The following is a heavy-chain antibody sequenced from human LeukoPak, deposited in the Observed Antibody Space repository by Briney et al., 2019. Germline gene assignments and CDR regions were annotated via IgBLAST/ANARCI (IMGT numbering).Heavy chain of an antibody. D-gene: IGHD6-19*01. CDR2: IKQDGSEK. Sequence: GGSLRLSCAASGFTFSTYGMSWVRQAPGKGLEWVANIKQDGSEKYYVDSVKGRFTISRDNAKNSLSLQMNSLRAEDTAVYYCARDVSIAVAYFYFDYWGQGTLVTVSS. V-gene: IGHV3-7*01. J-gene: IGHJ4*02. CDR3: ARDVSIAVAYFYFDY. CDR1: GFTFSTYG.